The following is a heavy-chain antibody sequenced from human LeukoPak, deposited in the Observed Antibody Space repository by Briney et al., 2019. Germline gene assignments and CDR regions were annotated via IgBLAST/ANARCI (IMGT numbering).Heavy chain of an antibody. J-gene: IGHJ5*01. CDR1: GYSFSIYW. D-gene: IGHD3-22*01. CDR3: ARRDSSGYSFDS. Sequence: GESLKISCKGSGYSFSIYWIAWVRPMPGKGLEWMGNIYPGDSDIRYSPSFQGQVTFSAGKSISTAYLQWSSLKASDTAMYYCARRDSSGYSFDSWGQGTLVTVSS. V-gene: IGHV5-51*01. CDR2: IYPGDSDI.